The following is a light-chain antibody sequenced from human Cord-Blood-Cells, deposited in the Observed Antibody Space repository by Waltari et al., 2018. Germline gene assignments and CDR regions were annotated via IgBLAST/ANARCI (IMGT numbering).Light chain of an antibody. V-gene: IGKV3-11*01. J-gene: IGKJ2*01. CDR1: QSVSSY. CDR2: DAS. CDR3: QQRSNWPPYT. Sequence: EIVLTQSPAILSLPPGERATLTCRASQSVSSYFAWYQQKPGQAPRLLIYDASNRATGIPARFSGSGSGTDFTLTISSLEPEDFAVYYCQQRSNWPPYTFGQGTKLEIK.